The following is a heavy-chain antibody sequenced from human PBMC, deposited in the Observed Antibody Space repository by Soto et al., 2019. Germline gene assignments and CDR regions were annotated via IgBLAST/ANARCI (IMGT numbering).Heavy chain of an antibody. V-gene: IGHV3-30*18. CDR2: ISYDENNK. J-gene: IGHJ4*02. Sequence: GGSLRLSCAASGFTFSSYGMNWVRQAPGKGLEWVAVISYDENNKYYADSVKGRFTISRDNSKNTLYLQMNSRRAEDTAVYYCAKVLTGDLDYWGQGTLVTVSS. CDR1: GFTFSSYG. D-gene: IGHD7-27*01. CDR3: AKVLTGDLDY.